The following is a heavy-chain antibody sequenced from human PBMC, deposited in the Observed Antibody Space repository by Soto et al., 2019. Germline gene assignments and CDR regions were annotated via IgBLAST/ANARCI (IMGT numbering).Heavy chain of an antibody. CDR3: APERTEGAPADY. CDR2: ISPNIGKA. CDR1: GYTFTSYG. Sequence: GASVKVSCKASGYTFTSYGISWVRQAPGQGLEWMGRISPNIGKANYAQKFQGRVTITTDKSTSTAYMELSSLRSEDTAVYYCAPERTEGAPADYWGQGTLVTVSS. D-gene: IGHD3-16*01. J-gene: IGHJ4*02. V-gene: IGHV1-69*04.